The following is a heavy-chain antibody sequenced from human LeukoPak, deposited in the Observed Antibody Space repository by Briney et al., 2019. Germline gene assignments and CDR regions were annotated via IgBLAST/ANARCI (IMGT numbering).Heavy chain of an antibody. CDR3: ARVDYYDSSGGAFDI. Sequence: SVKVSCKASGGTFSSYAISWVRQAPGQGLEWMGGIIPIFGTASYAQKLQGRVTMTTDTSTSTAYMELRSLRSDDTAVYYCARVDYYDSSGGAFDIWGQGTMVTVSS. CDR1: GGTFSSYA. V-gene: IGHV1-69*05. CDR2: IIPIFGTA. D-gene: IGHD3-22*01. J-gene: IGHJ3*02.